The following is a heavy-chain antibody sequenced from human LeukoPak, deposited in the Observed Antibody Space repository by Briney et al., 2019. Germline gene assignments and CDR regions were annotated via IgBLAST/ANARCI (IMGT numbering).Heavy chain of an antibody. J-gene: IGHJ3*02. Sequence: GGSLRLSCTASGFTFSTYAMAWVRQAPGKGLEWVSTISGNGGYIKSADSVKGRFTISRDNSKNTLYLQMNSLRAEDTAVYYCARQVGVDDAFDIWGQGTMVTISS. CDR3: ARQVGVDDAFDI. D-gene: IGHD1-26*01. V-gene: IGHV3-23*01. CDR2: ISGNGGYI. CDR1: GFTFSTYA.